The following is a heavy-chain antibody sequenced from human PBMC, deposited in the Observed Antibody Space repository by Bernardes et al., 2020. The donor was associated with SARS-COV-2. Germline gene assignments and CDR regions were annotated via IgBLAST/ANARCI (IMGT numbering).Heavy chain of an antibody. D-gene: IGHD5-18*01. J-gene: IGHJ5*02. Sequence: ASVKVSCKASGYTFTGYYMHWVRQAPGQGLEWMGWINSNSGAPNYAQKLQGRVTMTRDTSISTAYMELGRLRSDDTAVYYCAKGGDRYGSWGQGTLVTVSS. CDR3: AKGGDRYGS. CDR2: INSNSGAP. V-gene: IGHV1-2*02. CDR1: GYTFTGYY.